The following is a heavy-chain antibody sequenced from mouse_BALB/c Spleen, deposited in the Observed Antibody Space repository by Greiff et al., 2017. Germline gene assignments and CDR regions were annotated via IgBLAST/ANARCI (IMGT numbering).Heavy chain of an antibody. Sequence: EVQLQESGPGLVKPSQSLSLTCTVTGYSITSDYAWNWIRQFPGNKLEWMGYISYSGSTSYNPSLKSRISITRDTSKNQFFLQLNSVTTEDTATYYCARSETTTAHYFDYWGQGTTLTVSS. CDR1: GYSITSDYA. D-gene: IGHD1-2*01. CDR3: ARSETTTAHYFDY. CDR2: ISYSGST. J-gene: IGHJ2*01. V-gene: IGHV3-2*02.